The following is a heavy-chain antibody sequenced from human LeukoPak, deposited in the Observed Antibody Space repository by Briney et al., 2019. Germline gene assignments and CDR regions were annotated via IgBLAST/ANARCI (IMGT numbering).Heavy chain of an antibody. CDR2: SRHKAKRYST. J-gene: IGHJ3*02. CDR3: SRVLSAAANALDN. V-gene: IGHV3-72*01. CDR1: GFTLGDHY. Sequence: GGSLRLSCAASGFTLGDHYMDWVRQAPGKGLEWVGRSRHKAKRYSTEYAASVKGRFTISRDDSKNSLYLQMNSLKTEDTAVYYCSRVLSAAANALDNLGQGTMVTVSS. D-gene: IGHD6-13*01.